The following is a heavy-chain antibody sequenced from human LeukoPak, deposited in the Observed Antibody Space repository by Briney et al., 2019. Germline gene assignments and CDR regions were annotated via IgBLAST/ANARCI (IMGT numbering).Heavy chain of an antibody. CDR2: ISWNGGSI. CDR1: GFTFDDYA. J-gene: IGHJ6*03. CDR3: AKDKWRTRNYMDV. Sequence: PGGSLRLSCAASGFTFDDYAMHWVRQAPGKGLEWVSGISWNGGSIGYADSVKGRFTISRDNAKNSLYLQMNSLRAEDTALYYCAKDKWRTRNYMDVWGKGTTVTVSS. D-gene: IGHD1-26*01. V-gene: IGHV3-9*01.